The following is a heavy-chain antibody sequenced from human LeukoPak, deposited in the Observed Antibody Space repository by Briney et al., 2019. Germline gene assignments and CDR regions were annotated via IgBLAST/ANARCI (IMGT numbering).Heavy chain of an antibody. Sequence: GGSLGLSCAASGFTFDDYGMSWVRQAPGKGLEWVSGINWNGGSTGYADSVKGRFTIPRDNAKNSLYLQMNSLRAEDTALYYCARDRVAGTIYMDVWGKGTTVTVSS. J-gene: IGHJ6*03. CDR2: INWNGGST. D-gene: IGHD6-19*01. CDR3: ARDRVAGTIYMDV. V-gene: IGHV3-20*04. CDR1: GFTFDDYG.